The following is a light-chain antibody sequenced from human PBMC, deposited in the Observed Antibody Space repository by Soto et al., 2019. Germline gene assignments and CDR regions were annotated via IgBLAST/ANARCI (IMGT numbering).Light chain of an antibody. V-gene: IGKV1-6*01. CDR3: RQESTYPRT. Sequence: AIQMTQSPSSLSASVGDRVTITCRASQGIGTELGWYQQRPGKAPRLLIYGTSTLQHGAPARFSGSGSDTDFTLISSSRQPEDFATYYCRQESTYPRTFGQGTKVEIK. CDR1: QGIGTE. CDR2: GTS. J-gene: IGKJ1*01.